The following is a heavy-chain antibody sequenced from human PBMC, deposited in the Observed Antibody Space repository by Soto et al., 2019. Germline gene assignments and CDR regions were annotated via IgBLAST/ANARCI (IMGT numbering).Heavy chain of an antibody. J-gene: IGHJ5*02. D-gene: IGHD2-21*02. CDR1: GYTFTGYY. CDR3: VILAYCGGDCYSPAANWFDP. Sequence: QVQLVQSGAEVKKPGASVKVSCKASGYTFTGYYMHWVRQAPGQGLEWMGWINPNSGGTNYAQKFQGRVTMTRDTSISTAYMELSRLGSDDTAVYYCVILAYCGGDCYSPAANWFDPWGQGTLVTVSS. CDR2: INPNSGGT. V-gene: IGHV1-2*02.